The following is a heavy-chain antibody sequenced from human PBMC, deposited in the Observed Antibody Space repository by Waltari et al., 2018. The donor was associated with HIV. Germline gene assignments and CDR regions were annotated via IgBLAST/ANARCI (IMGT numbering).Heavy chain of an antibody. V-gene: IGHV4-59*01. Sequence: QVQMQESGPGLVKPSETLSLTCTVSGGSINTYFWNWFRQPPGKGLAWIGYIYSTGTTNYTPSLKRRVTMSVDTSKNQFSLKVRSVTAADTAVYYCARGTGVRFCSSWGQGTLVTVSS. CDR3: ARGTGVRFCSS. CDR2: IYSTGTT. J-gene: IGHJ5*02. CDR1: GGSINTYF. D-gene: IGHD3-3*01.